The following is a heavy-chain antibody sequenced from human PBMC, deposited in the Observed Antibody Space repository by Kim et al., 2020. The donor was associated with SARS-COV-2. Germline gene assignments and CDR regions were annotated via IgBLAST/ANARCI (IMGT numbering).Heavy chain of an antibody. CDR3: ARGDVRGGYCSGGSCPSGNYFDY. J-gene: IGHJ4*02. Sequence: SETLSLTCAVYGGSFSGYYWSWIRQPPGKGLEWIGEINHSGSTNYNPSLKSRVTISVDTSKNQFSLKLSSVTAADTAVYYCARGDVRGGYCSGGSCPSGNYFDYWGQGTLVTVSS. D-gene: IGHD2-15*01. CDR2: INHSGST. CDR1: GGSFSGYY. V-gene: IGHV4-34*01.